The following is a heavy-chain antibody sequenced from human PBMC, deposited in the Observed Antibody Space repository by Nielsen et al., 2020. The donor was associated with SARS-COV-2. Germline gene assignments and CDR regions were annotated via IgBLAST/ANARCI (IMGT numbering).Heavy chain of an antibody. V-gene: IGHV4-31*03. CDR3: AREASGYDHYKYGMDV. Sequence: SETLSLTCTVSGASISSGGYFWSWIRQHPGKGLEWIGYIHFTGRTSYNPSLKSRVAMSVDTSKNQFSLDLKSVTAADTAVYYCAREASGYDHYKYGMDVWGLGATVTVPS. CDR2: IHFTGRT. D-gene: IGHD5-12*01. J-gene: IGHJ6*02. CDR1: GASISSGGYF.